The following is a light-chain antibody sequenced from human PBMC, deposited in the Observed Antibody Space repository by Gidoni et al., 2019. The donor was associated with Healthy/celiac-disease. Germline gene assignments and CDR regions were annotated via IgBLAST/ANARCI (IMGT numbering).Light chain of an antibody. CDR2: AAS. V-gene: IGKV1-9*01. Sequence: VGDSVPITCRVSQGISSYLAWYQQTPGKAPKLLIYAASTLQSGVPSRFSGSGSGTDFTLTISSLQPEDFATYYCQQLNSYPPTFGGGTKVEIK. J-gene: IGKJ4*01. CDR3: QQLNSYPPT. CDR1: QGISSY.